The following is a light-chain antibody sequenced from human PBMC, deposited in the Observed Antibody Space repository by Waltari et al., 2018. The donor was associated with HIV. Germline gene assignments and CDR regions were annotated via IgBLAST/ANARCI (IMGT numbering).Light chain of an antibody. Sequence: DIVMTQSQDTLAVSLGERATIDCRSSPSVVHNAHDKNSVVGYQQSPGQPPRLLIYWASTRASGVPDRFSGSASGTDFALTINSLRPEDVAVYYCQQCYMTPWTFGQGTRVEL. V-gene: IGKV4-1*01. CDR2: WAS. CDR3: QQCYMTPWT. J-gene: IGKJ1*01. CDR1: PSVVHNAHDKNS.